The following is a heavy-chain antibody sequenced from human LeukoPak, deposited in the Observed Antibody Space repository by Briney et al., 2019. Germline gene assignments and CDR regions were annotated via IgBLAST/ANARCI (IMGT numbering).Heavy chain of an antibody. J-gene: IGHJ6*02. Sequence: GGSLRLSCAASGFRFNTYWMHWVRQAPGKGLEWVSVMYSGGSTYYADSVKGRFTISRHNSKNTLYLQMNSLRAEDTAVYYCARDAPSYYDILTGYYYYYGMDVWGQGTTVTVSS. D-gene: IGHD3-9*01. CDR1: GFRFNTYW. CDR2: MYSGGST. V-gene: IGHV3-53*04. CDR3: ARDAPSYYDILTGYYYYYGMDV.